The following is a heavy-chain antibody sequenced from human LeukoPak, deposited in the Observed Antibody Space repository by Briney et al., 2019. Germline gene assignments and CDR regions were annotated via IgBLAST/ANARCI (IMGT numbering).Heavy chain of an antibody. CDR2: ISYDGSNK. J-gene: IGHJ4*02. CDR1: GFTFSSYG. V-gene: IGHV3-30*18. D-gene: IGHD4-17*01. CDR3: AKGYYADYGDH. Sequence: GRSLRLSCAASGFTFSSYGMHRVRQAPGNGLEWGAVISYDGSNKYYAYSVKGRFTISRDNSKNTLYLQMNSLRVEDTAVYFCAKGYYADYGDHWGQGTLVTVSS.